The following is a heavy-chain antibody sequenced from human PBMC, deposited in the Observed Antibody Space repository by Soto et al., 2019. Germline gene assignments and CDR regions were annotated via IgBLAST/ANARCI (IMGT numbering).Heavy chain of an antibody. J-gene: IGHJ4*02. CDR3: ARTEDLASATTGWTF. Sequence: EVHLVQSGAEVKKPGQSLKISCKGSGYNFANYWIGWVRQMPGKGLEWMGIIYPGDSETRYSPSLQGQVTISADKSISTAYLQWSSLKASDTAMYYCARTEDLASATTGWTFWGQGTLVTVSS. D-gene: IGHD1-26*01. CDR1: GYNFANYW. CDR2: IYPGDSET. V-gene: IGHV5-51*03.